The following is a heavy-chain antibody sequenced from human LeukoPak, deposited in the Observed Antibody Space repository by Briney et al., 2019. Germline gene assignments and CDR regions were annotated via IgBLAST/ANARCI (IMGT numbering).Heavy chain of an antibody. V-gene: IGHV1-69*05. Sequence: EASVKVSCKASGGTFSSYAISWVRQAPGQGHEWMGGIIPIFGTANYAQKFQGRVTITTDESTSTAYMELSSLRSEDTAVYYCARLLDDYYDSSGYPEGYWGQGTLVTVSS. D-gene: IGHD3-22*01. CDR1: GGTFSSYA. J-gene: IGHJ4*02. CDR3: ARLLDDYYDSSGYPEGY. CDR2: IIPIFGTA.